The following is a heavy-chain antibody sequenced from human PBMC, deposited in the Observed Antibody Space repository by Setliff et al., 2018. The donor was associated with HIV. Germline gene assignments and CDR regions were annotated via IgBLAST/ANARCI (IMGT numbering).Heavy chain of an antibody. J-gene: IGHJ4*02. CDR2: IITLFGEA. D-gene: IGHD3-16*01. Sequence: SVKVSCKASRGTFRNSAINWVRQAPGQGLVWMGGIITLFGEANYAQKFQGRVTITADESTSTAYMELNSLRSDDAAVYYCARQPYYDDDGTNLPSEWRVLGWGQGTLVTVPQ. CDR3: ARQPYYDDDGTNLPSEWRVLG. V-gene: IGHV1-69*13. CDR1: RGTFRNSA.